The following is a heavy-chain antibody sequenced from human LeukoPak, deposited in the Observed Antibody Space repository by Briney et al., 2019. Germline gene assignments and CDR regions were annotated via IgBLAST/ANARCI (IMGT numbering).Heavy chain of an antibody. V-gene: IGHV3-43*01. CDR2: ISWDGGST. Sequence: GGSLRPPCAASGFTFDDYSMHWVRQGPGKGLEWVSVISWDGGSTSYADSVKGRFTISRDNAKNTLYLQMNSLRAEDTAVYYCVSDLFLGYGGQGTLVTVSS. CDR3: VSDLFLGY. J-gene: IGHJ4*02. CDR1: GFTFDDYS. D-gene: IGHD3-3*01.